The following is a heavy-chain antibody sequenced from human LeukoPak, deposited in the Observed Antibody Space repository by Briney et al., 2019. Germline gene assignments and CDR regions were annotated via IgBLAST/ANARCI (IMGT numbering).Heavy chain of an antibody. D-gene: IGHD3-22*01. CDR1: GGSISSSSYC. J-gene: IGHJ5*02. CDR2: IYYSGST. V-gene: IGHV4-39*07. Sequence: SETLSLTCTVSGGSISSSSYCWGWIRQPPGKGLEWIGYIYYSGSTYYNPSLKSRVTISVDTSKNQFFLKLSSVTAADTAVYYCARVPEDDSSGFVRYNWFDPWGQGTLVTVSS. CDR3: ARVPEDDSSGFVRYNWFDP.